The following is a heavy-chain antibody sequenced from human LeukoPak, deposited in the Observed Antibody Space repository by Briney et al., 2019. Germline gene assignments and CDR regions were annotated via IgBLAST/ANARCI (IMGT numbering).Heavy chain of an antibody. D-gene: IGHD1-1*01. CDR3: ARVPTISETGYFDY. CDR1: GGSFSGYY. V-gene: IGHV4-34*01. J-gene: IGHJ4*03. CDR2: INHSGDT. Sequence: PSETLSLTCAVCGGSFSGYYWSWIRQSPGRGLEWIGEINHSGDTNYNSSVKSRVTISVDTSKNQFSLKVRSLTAADTAVYYCARVPTISETGYFDYWGQGTLVTVSS.